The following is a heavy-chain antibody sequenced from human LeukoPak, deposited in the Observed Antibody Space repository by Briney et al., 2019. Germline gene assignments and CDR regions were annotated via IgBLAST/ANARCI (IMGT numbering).Heavy chain of an antibody. CDR2: IYYSGST. Sequence: SETLSLTCTVSGGSISSYYWSWIRQPPGKGLEWIGYIYYSGSTNYNPSLKSRVTISVDTSKNQFSLKLSSVTAADTAVYYCARENDVTGNALDVWGQGTTVTVSS. V-gene: IGHV4-59*01. D-gene: IGHD2-2*01. CDR3: ARENDVTGNALDV. CDR1: GGSISSYY. J-gene: IGHJ6*02.